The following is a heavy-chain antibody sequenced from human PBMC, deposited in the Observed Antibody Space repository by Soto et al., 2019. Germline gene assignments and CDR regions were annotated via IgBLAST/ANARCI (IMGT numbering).Heavy chain of an antibody. Sequence: SETLSLTCAVSGVSIHNSHSFWAWIRQPPGKGLEFIGSVYYSGGSHYNPSLKGRVTISVDMSNNQVSLRVNSVTAADTAVYYCGRVVEGATRHTDSDSWGQGMLVTVSS. CDR3: GRVVEGATRHTDSDS. V-gene: IGHV4-39*02. J-gene: IGHJ5*02. D-gene: IGHD2-15*01. CDR1: GVSIHNSHSF. CDR2: VYYSGGS.